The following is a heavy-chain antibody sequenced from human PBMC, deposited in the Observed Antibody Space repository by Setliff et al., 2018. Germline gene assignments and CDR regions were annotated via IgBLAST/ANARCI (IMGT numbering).Heavy chain of an antibody. D-gene: IGHD6-6*01. V-gene: IGHV3-23*01. Sequence: ETLSLSCTTSGFTFTNYAMAWVRQAPGKGLECVSLISGDGGFTLYTDSVKGRFTVSRDFAKRTLFLQMNSLRGEDTAVYYCARVSQLVVLSLYYYYGMDVWGQGTTVTVSS. CDR3: ARVSQLVVLSLYYYYGMDV. CDR1: GFTFTNYA. CDR2: ISGDGGFT. J-gene: IGHJ6*02.